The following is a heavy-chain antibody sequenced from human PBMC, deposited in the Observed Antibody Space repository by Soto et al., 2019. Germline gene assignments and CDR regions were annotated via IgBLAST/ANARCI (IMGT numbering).Heavy chain of an antibody. Sequence: ASVKVSCKASGYALASYAMHWVRQAPGQRLEWMGWINAGNGNTKYSQKFQGRVTITRDTSASTAYMELSSLRSEDTAVYYCARGPYPLRYFDWLLFGNWFDPWGQGTLVTVSS. D-gene: IGHD3-9*01. CDR3: ARGPYPLRYFDWLLFGNWFDP. CDR2: INAGNGNT. CDR1: GYALASYA. V-gene: IGHV1-3*01. J-gene: IGHJ5*02.